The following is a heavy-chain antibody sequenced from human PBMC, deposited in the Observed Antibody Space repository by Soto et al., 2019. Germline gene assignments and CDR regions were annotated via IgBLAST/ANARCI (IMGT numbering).Heavy chain of an antibody. V-gene: IGHV1-8*01. Sequence: ASVKVSCKASGYSFTNNDVSWVRQSTGQGLEWMGWMNPGSGDTGYAQKFQGRVTMTRDISIATAYMELSSLRSDDTAIYYCARMATFGSLNWFDPWGQGTLVTVSS. CDR1: GYSFTNND. D-gene: IGHD3-16*01. CDR3: ARMATFGSLNWFDP. J-gene: IGHJ5*02. CDR2: MNPGSGDT.